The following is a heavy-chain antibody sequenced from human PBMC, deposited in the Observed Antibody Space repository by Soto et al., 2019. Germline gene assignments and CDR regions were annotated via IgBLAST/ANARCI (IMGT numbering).Heavy chain of an antibody. D-gene: IGHD1-1*01. J-gene: IGHJ4*02. V-gene: IGHV1-69*06. Sequence: QVHLVQSGAEVKSPGSAVKVSCKVSGAGDTFSNYGLNWMRQAPGQGLEWMGGTIPACGTANYAQKFQGRGTITADTSTTTAYMELSSLRSDDTAVYYCWRHDKTALPPLDSWGQGTLVSVSS. CDR1: GAGDTFSNYG. CDR2: TIPACGTA. CDR3: WRHDKTALPPLDS.